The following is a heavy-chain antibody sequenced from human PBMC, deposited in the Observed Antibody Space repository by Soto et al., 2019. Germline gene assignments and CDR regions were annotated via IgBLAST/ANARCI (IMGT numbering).Heavy chain of an antibody. Sequence: EVQLVESGGGLVKPGGSLRLSCAASGFTFSNAWMNWVRQAPGKGLEWVGRIKSKTDGGTTDYAAPVKGRFTISRDDSKNPLYLQMHSLKTEDTAVYYCTTDVNYYDSSGYYYFGYWGQGTLVTVSS. CDR1: GFTFSNAW. V-gene: IGHV3-15*07. J-gene: IGHJ4*02. CDR2: IKSKTDGGTT. D-gene: IGHD3-22*01. CDR3: TTDVNYYDSSGYYYFGY.